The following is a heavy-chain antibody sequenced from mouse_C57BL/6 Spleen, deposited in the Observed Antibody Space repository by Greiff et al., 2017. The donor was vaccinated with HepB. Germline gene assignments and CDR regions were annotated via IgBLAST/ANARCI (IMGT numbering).Heavy chain of an antibody. CDR1: GYAFSSYW. V-gene: IGHV1-80*01. D-gene: IGHD1-1*01. Sequence: QVQLQQSGAELVKPGASVKISCKASGYAFSSYWMNWVKQRPGKGLEWIGQIYPGDGDTNYNGKFKGKATLTADKSSSTAYMQLSSRTSEDSAVYFCARSLITTVVVDYWGQGTTLTVSS. J-gene: IGHJ2*01. CDR2: IYPGDGDT. CDR3: ARSLITTVVVDY.